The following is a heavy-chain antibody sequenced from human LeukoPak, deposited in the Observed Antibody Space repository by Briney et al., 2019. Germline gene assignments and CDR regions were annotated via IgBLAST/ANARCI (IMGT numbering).Heavy chain of an antibody. CDR2: IKSSGDTT. Sequence: GGSLRLSCAASGFTFSNYAMSWVRQAPGKGLEWLSTIKSSGDTTFYADSVKGRFSISRDNSKNTLFLQMNSLRAEDTALYYCAHGGFRTSSLCRLIEYWGQGTLVTVSS. CDR1: GFTFSNYA. D-gene: IGHD2-8*01. CDR3: AHGGFRTSSLCRLIEY. J-gene: IGHJ4*02. V-gene: IGHV3-23*01.